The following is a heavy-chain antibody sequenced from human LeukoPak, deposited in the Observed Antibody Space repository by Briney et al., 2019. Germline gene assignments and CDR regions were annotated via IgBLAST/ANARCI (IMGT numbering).Heavy chain of an antibody. CDR2: ISYDGSNK. D-gene: IGHD6-19*01. J-gene: IGHJ4*02. V-gene: IGHV3-30*18. CDR3: AKDMGEQWLVGIDY. CDR1: GFTFSSYG. Sequence: RGSLRLSCAASGFTFSSYGMHWVRQAPGKGLEWVAVISYDGSNKYYADSVKGRFTISRDNSKNTLYLQMNSLRAEDTAVYYCAKDMGEQWLVGIDYWGQGILVTVSS.